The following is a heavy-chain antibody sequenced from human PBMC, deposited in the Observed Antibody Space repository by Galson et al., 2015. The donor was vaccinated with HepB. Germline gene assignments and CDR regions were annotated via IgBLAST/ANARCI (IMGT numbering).Heavy chain of an antibody. J-gene: IGHJ2*01. CDR2: ISPSGGST. V-gene: IGHV1-46*01. CDR1: GYTFTNYY. CDR3: ASSYDSSGYWYFDL. D-gene: IGHD3-22*01. Sequence: SVKVSCKASGYTFTNYYMHWVRQAPGQGLEWMGVISPSGGSTSYAQKFQGRVTMTRDTSTSTVYMELSSLRSEDTAAYYCASSYDSSGYWYFDLWGRGTLVTVSS.